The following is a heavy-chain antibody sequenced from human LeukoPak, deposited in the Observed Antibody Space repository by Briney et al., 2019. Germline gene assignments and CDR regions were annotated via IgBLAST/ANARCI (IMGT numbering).Heavy chain of an antibody. Sequence: PGGSLRLSCTASGFTFSTYSMNWVRQAPGKGLEWVSYISIGGTYVYYADSVKDRFTVSRDNAKNSLVLQMNSLRAEDTAVYYCARGVSGATALDFWGQGTLVTVSS. CDR3: ARGVSGATALDF. CDR2: ISIGGTYV. J-gene: IGHJ4*02. CDR1: GFTFSTYS. D-gene: IGHD4/OR15-4a*01. V-gene: IGHV3-21*01.